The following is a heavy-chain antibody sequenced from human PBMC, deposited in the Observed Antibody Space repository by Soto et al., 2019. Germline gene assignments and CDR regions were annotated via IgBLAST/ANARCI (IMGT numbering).Heavy chain of an antibody. CDR2: ISSSSSYI. Sequence: EVQLVESGGGLVKPGGSLRLSCAASGFTFSSYSMNWVRQAPGKGLEWVSSISSSSSYIYYADSVKGRFTISRDNAKNSLYLQMNSLRAEDPAVYYCAREWYSSSWYYYYAMDVWGQGTTVTVSS. J-gene: IGHJ6*02. CDR3: AREWYSSSWYYYYAMDV. V-gene: IGHV3-21*01. CDR1: GFTFSSYS. D-gene: IGHD6-13*01.